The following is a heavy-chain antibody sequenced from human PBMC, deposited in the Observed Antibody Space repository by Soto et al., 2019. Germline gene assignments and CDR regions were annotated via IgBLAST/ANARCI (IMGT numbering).Heavy chain of an antibody. J-gene: IGHJ4*02. CDR2: VIPILGIA. D-gene: IGHD2-2*01. Sequence: SVKVSCKASGGTFSSYTISWVRQAPGQGLEWMGRVIPILGIANYAQKFQGRVTITADKSTSTAYMELSSLRSEDTAVYYCARAAIPSAMMVDDYWGQGTLVTVSS. CDR1: GGTFSSYT. CDR3: ARAAIPSAMMVDDY. V-gene: IGHV1-69*02.